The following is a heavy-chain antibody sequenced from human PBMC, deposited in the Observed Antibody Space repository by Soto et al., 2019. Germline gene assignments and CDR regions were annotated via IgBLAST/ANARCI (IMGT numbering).Heavy chain of an antibody. D-gene: IGHD3-16*01. V-gene: IGHV3-9*01. CDR3: AKSLGPNTITFGGVDY. J-gene: IGHJ4*02. CDR1: GFTFDDYA. Sequence: EVQLVESGGGLVQPGRSLRLSCAASGFTFDDYAMHWVRQAPGKGLEWVSGISWNSGSIGYADSVKGRFTISRDNAKNSLYLQMNSLRAEDTALYYCAKSLGPNTITFGGVDYWGQGTLVTVSS. CDR2: ISWNSGSI.